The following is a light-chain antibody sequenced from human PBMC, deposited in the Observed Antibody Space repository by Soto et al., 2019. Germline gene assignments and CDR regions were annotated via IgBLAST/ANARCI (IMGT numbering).Light chain of an antibody. CDR3: SSYTSSSTRV. V-gene: IGLV2-14*01. CDR2: DVS. Sequence: QSALTQPASVSGSPGQSITISCTGTSSEVGGYNYVSWYQQHPGKAPKLMIYDVSNRPSGVSNRFSGSKSGNTASLTISGLQAEDEADYYCSSYTSSSTRVFGGGTQLTVL. J-gene: IGLJ2*01. CDR1: SSEVGGYNY.